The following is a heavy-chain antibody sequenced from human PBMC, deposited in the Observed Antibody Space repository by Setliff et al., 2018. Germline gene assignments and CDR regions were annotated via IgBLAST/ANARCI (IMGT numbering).Heavy chain of an antibody. CDR3: AREYYYARSRNFDY. Sequence: LSLTFTVSGGSFTTYYWSWIRQSPGKGLEWIGYIYYSGSTNYNPSLKSRVSISVDTSKNQFSLRLTSVTAADTAVYYCAREYYYARSRNFDYWGQGTLVTVSS. CDR2: IYYSGST. J-gene: IGHJ4*02. V-gene: IGHV4-59*01. CDR1: GGSFTTYY. D-gene: IGHD3-22*01.